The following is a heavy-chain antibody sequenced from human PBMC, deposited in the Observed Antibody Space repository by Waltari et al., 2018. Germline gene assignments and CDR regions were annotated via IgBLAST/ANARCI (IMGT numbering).Heavy chain of an antibody. Sequence: QVQLQESGPRLVKPSETLSLSCAVSGYSISSGWYWVWMRHLPGKGLEWIGSLYGTATTSYSPALQSLVTISSDTSTNNCYVNLTSVTAADTATYYCTRRMTTAIAGGGASDVWGQGTLVTVSS. J-gene: IGHJ3*01. D-gene: IGHD1-1*01. CDR2: LYGTATT. V-gene: IGHV4-38-2*01. CDR1: GYSISSGWY. CDR3: TRRMTTAIAGGGASDV.